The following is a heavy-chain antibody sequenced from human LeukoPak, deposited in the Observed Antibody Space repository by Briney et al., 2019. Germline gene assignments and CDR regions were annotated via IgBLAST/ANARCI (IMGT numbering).Heavy chain of an antibody. V-gene: IGHV5-51*01. CDR2: IYPGDSDT. Sequence: GESLKISCKGSGYTFTNYWIGWVRQMPGKGLEWMGIIYPGDSDTRYSPSFQGQVTISADKSISTAYLQWSSLKASDTAMYYCASRVGYCSGGSCPTKDAFDIWGQGTMVTVSS. D-gene: IGHD2-15*01. J-gene: IGHJ3*02. CDR3: ASRVGYCSGGSCPTKDAFDI. CDR1: GYTFTNYW.